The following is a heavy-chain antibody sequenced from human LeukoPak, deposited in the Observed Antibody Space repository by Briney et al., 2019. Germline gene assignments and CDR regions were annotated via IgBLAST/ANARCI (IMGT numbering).Heavy chain of an antibody. CDR2: IYYSGST. V-gene: IGHV4-59*11. D-gene: IGHD5-24*01. CDR1: GGSISSHY. CDR3: ARGWDGYNQGFDY. J-gene: IGHJ4*02. Sequence: PSETLSLTCTVSGGSISSHYWSWIRQPPGKGLEWIGYIYYSGSTNYNPSLKSRVTISVDTSKNQFSLKLSSVTAADTAVYYCARGWDGYNQGFDYWGQGTLVTVSS.